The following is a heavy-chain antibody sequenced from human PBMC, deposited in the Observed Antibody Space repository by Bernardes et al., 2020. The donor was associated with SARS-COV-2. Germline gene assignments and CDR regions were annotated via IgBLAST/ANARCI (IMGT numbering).Heavy chain of an antibody. CDR3: ARHVRAAVHYWYFDL. J-gene: IGHJ2*01. Sequence: ETLSLTCTVSGDSLSNYYWSWIRQPAGKGLEWIGRIYTSGNTNYNPSLRSRVTMSVDTSNNQFSLRLNSVTAADTAVYYCARHVRAAVHYWYFDLWGRGTLVTVSS. CDR2: IYTSGNT. CDR1: GDSLSNYY. V-gene: IGHV4-4*07. D-gene: IGHD3-10*02.